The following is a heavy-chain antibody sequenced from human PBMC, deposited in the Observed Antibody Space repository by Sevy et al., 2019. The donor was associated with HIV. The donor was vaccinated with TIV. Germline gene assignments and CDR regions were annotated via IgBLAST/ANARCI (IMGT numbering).Heavy chain of an antibody. CDR1: GFTFSSYA. CDR2: ISGSGGST. CDR3: ARNTASSAQIGYFQH. Sequence: GGSLRLSCAASGFTFSSYAMSWVRQAPGKGLEWVSAISGSGGSTYYADSVTGRFTISRDNSKNTLYLQMNSLRAEDTAVYYCARNTASSAQIGYFQHWRQGTLVNVSS. V-gene: IGHV3-23*01. J-gene: IGHJ1*01. D-gene: IGHD3-22*01.